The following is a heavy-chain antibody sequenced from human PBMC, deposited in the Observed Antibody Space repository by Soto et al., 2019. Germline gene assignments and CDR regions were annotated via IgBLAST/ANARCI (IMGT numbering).Heavy chain of an antibody. J-gene: IGHJ6*02. Sequence: ASVKVSCKASGYTFTSYYMHWVRQAPGQGLEWMGIINPSGGSTSYAQKFQGRVTMTRDTSTSTVYMELSSLRSEDTAVYYCARDQQDYDISSYYYYYGMDVWGQGTTVTVSS. CDR2: INPSGGST. CDR3: ARDQQDYDISSYYYYYGMDV. V-gene: IGHV1-46*01. CDR1: GYTFTSYY. D-gene: IGHD3-9*01.